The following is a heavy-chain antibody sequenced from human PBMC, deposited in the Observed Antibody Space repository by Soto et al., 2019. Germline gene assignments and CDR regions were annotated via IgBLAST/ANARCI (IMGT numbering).Heavy chain of an antibody. D-gene: IGHD3-16*01. CDR3: ARIPVDTYMIYWSDP. Sequence: LSLTCSVSGDSVSSGDYYWRLIRQPAGKGLEWIGHVYFSGSTNYIHSLKSRLTMSVDTAKNQFSLKLNSVTAADTAVYYCARIPVDTYMIYWSDPWGQGTQVTVSS. J-gene: IGHJ5*02. CDR2: VYFSGST. CDR1: GDSVSSGDYY. V-gene: IGHV4-61*08.